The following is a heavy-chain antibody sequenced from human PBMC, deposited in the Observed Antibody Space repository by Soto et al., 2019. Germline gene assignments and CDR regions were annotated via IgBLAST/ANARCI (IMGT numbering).Heavy chain of an antibody. CDR3: ARQELLWFGELSIIGWFDP. Sequence: PSETLSLTCTVSGGSISSYYWILIRQPTGKGLEWIGYIYYSGSTNYNPSLKSRVTISVDTSKNQFSLKLSSVTAADTAVYYCARQELLWFGELSIIGWFDPWGQGTLVTVSS. J-gene: IGHJ5*02. CDR1: GGSISSYY. V-gene: IGHV4-59*08. D-gene: IGHD3-10*01. CDR2: IYYSGST.